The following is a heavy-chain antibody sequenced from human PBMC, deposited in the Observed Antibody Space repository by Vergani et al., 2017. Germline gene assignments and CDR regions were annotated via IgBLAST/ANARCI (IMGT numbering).Heavy chain of an antibody. CDR2: VSNHGNIT. D-gene: IGHD3-3*01. Sequence: QVQLVESGGDVVKPGGSLRLSCAASGFTFRNIGIHWVRQAPGKGLEWIAVVSNHGNITYYADSVKGRFTLSRDNSKNMVYLQMSSLRADDTAVYFCTKEPTGPGFGGSFFDYWGRGTLVTVSS. CDR1: GFTFRNIG. V-gene: IGHV3-30*18. J-gene: IGHJ4*02. CDR3: TKEPTGPGFGGSFFDY.